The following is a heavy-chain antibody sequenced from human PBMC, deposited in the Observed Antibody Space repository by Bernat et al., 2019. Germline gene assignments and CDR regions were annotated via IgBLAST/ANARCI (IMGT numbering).Heavy chain of an antibody. J-gene: IGHJ4*02. CDR2: FVYTGST. CDR1: GASIRSNY. Sequence: QVQLQESGPGLVKPSETLSLTCIVSGASIRSNYWRWIRQPPGKGLEWIGYFVYTGSTNYNPALKSRGTISGDTSRNQLSRKLYSVTGADTAVYYCARGSSSVYYHLDSWGEGRLVTAS. CDR3: ARGSSSVYYHLDS. V-gene: IGHV4-59*01. D-gene: IGHD5/OR15-5a*01.